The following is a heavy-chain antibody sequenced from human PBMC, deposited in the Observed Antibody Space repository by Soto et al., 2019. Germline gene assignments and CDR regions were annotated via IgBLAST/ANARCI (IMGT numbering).Heavy chain of an antibody. CDR2: IYHSGST. V-gene: IGHV4-4*02. Sequence: PAETLSLTCAVSGGSIISSHWLGLVRHSGGKGLEWIGEIYHSGSTNYNPSLKSRITMSVDKSKNQFSVNLSSVTAADTAVYYCVRDADETAIVPAPWLVWGRGTMVTVSS. CDR1: GGSIISSHW. J-gene: IGHJ6*02. CDR3: VRDADETAIVPAPWLV. D-gene: IGHD2-21*02.